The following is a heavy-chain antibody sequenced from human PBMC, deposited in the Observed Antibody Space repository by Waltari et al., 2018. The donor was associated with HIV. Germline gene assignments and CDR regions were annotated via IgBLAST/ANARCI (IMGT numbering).Heavy chain of an antibody. CDR2: SLHSGNT. J-gene: IGHJ4*02. CDR3: ASGSRRGHSHGIDY. Sequence: QVQLQESGPGLVKPSETLSLTCSVSGYSIESGYYWGWIRQPPGKALEWIGSSLHSGNTYYNPSLKSRLTIALDTSKNQVSRKLSSVTAADTAVYYCASGSRRGHSHGIDYWGQGTLVTVSS. CDR1: GYSIESGYY. V-gene: IGHV4-38-2*01. D-gene: IGHD5-18*01.